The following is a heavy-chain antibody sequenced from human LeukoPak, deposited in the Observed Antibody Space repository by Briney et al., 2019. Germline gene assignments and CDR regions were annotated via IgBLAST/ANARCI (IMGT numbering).Heavy chain of an antibody. CDR3: ARGPRGWYVDY. J-gene: IGHJ4*02. CDR1: GFTFSTYS. D-gene: IGHD6-19*01. CDR2: ISSSSSTI. Sequence: PGGSLRLSCAASGFTFSTYSINWVRQAPGKGLEWVSYISSSSSTIYYADSVKGRFTISRDNAKNSLYLQMNSLRAEDTAVYYCARGPRGWYVDYWGQGTLVTVSS. V-gene: IGHV3-48*01.